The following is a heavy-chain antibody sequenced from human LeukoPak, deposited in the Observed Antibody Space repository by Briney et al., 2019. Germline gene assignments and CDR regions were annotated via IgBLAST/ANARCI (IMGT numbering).Heavy chain of an antibody. Sequence: SETLSLTCTVSGGSISSYYWSWIRQPPGKGLEWIGYIYYSGSTNYNPSLQSRVTISVDTSKNQFSLKLSFVTAADTAVYYCARHGAAAGRIFDYWGQGTLVTVSS. CDR2: IYYSGST. J-gene: IGHJ4*02. CDR1: GGSISSYY. CDR3: ARHGAAAGRIFDY. V-gene: IGHV4-59*08. D-gene: IGHD6-13*01.